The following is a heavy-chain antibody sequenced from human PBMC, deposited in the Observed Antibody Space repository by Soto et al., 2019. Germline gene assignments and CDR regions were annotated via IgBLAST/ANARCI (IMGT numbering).Heavy chain of an antibody. V-gene: IGHV1-8*01. CDR2: RNPNSGNP. CDR3: ARERGALCSGGSCYWFDP. CDR1: GYTFTSYD. Sequence: QVQLVQSGAEVKKPGASVKVSCKASGYTFTSYDINWVRQATGQGLEWMGWRNPNSGNPAYAQKFQGRVTMTRNTSISTAYMELSGLRSEDTAVYYCARERGALCSGGSCYWFDPWGQGTVVTVSS. J-gene: IGHJ5*02. D-gene: IGHD2-15*01.